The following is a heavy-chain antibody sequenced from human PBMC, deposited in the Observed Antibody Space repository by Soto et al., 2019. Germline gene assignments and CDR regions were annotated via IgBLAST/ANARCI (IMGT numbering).Heavy chain of an antibody. V-gene: IGHV5-10-1*01. Sequence: GESLKISCKGSGYSFTSYWISWVRQMPGKGLEWMGRIDPSDSYTNYNPSFQGHVTISADKSISTAYLQWSSLKASDTAMYYCARHTWETTDYYYGMDVWGQGTTVTVSS. CDR3: ARHTWETTDYYYGMDV. CDR1: GYSFTSYW. J-gene: IGHJ6*02. D-gene: IGHD4-17*01. CDR2: IDPSDSYT.